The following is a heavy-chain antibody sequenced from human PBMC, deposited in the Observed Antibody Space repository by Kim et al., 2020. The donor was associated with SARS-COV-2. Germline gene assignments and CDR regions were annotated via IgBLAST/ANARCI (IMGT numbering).Heavy chain of an antibody. CDR1: GGSISSSSYY. Sequence: SETLSLTCTVSGGSISSSSYYWGWIRQPPGKGLEWIGSIYYSGSTYYNPSLKSRVTISVDTSKNQFSLKLSSVTAADTAVYYCARRAQMVRGVIYYFDYWGQGTLVTVSS. V-gene: IGHV4-39*01. CDR2: IYYSGST. J-gene: IGHJ4*02. CDR3: ARRAQMVRGVIYYFDY. D-gene: IGHD3-10*01.